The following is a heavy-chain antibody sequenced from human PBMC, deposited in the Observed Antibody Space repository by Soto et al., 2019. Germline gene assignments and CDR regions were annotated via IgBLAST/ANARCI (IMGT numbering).Heavy chain of an antibody. CDR2: IIPIFGTA. CDR3: ARDMNKRYYDSSGYYSPFDY. D-gene: IGHD3-22*01. V-gene: IGHV1-69*14. CDR1: GGTFSSYA. Sequence: QVQLVQSGAEVKKPGSSVKVSCKASGGTFSSYAISWVRQAPGQGLEWMGGIIPIFGTANYAQKFQGRVTIPADNTTSTAYMELSSLSSEDTAVYYCARDMNKRYYDSSGYYSPFDYWGQGTLVTVSS. J-gene: IGHJ4*02.